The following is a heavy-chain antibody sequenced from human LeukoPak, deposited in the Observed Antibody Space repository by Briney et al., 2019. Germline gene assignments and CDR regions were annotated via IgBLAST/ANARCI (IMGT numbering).Heavy chain of an antibody. CDR3: AKDPRRYSRTGGYFDY. J-gene: IGHJ4*02. D-gene: IGHD6-13*01. CDR1: GFTVSSNY. CDR2: IDSGGST. Sequence: GGSLRLSCAASGFTVSSNYMSWVRQAPGKGLEWVSVIDSGGSTYYADSVKGRFTIYRDNSKNTLYLQMNSLRAEDTAVYYCAKDPRRYSRTGGYFDYWGQGTLVTVSS. V-gene: IGHV3-66*01.